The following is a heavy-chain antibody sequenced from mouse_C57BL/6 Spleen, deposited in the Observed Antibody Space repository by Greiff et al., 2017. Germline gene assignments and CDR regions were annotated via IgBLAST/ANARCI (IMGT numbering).Heavy chain of an antibody. J-gene: IGHJ1*03. CDR3: ARGPYYYGSSYDWCFGV. D-gene: IGHD1-1*01. V-gene: IGHV1-63*01. CDR2: IYPGGGYT. CDR1: GYTFTNYW. Sequence: QVQLKQSGAELVRPGTSVKMSCKASGYTFTNYWIGWAKQRPGHGLEWIGDIYPGGGYTNYNEKFKGKATLTAYTSASTPCMQFSSLTAEDSAIYYCARGPYYYGSSYDWCFGVWGTGTTGTVSS.